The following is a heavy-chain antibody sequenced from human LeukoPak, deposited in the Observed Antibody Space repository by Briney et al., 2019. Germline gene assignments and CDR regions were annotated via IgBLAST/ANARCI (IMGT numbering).Heavy chain of an antibody. J-gene: IGHJ5*02. CDR3: ARGYCSGGSCRFDP. Sequence: ASVKVSCKASGYTFTGYYMHWVRQAPGQGLEWMGWINPNSGGTNYAQKFQGWVTMTRDTSISTAYMELSRLRSDDTAVYYCARGYCSGGSCRFDPWGQGTLVTVSS. CDR2: INPNSGGT. V-gene: IGHV1-2*04. CDR1: GYTFTGYY. D-gene: IGHD2-15*01.